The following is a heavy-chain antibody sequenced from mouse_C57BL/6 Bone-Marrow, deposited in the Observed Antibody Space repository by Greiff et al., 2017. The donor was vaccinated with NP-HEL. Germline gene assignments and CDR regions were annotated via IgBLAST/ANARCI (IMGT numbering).Heavy chain of an antibody. CDR1: GFTFSSYG. J-gene: IGHJ1*03. V-gene: IGHV5-6*01. Sequence: EVQLVESGGDLVKPGGSLKLSCAASGFTFSSYGMSWVRQTPDKRLEWVATISSGGSYTYYPDSVKGRFTISRDNAKNTLYLQMSSLKSEDTAMYYCARIWDYWYFDVWGTGTPVTVSS. CDR3: ARIWDYWYFDV. CDR2: ISSGGSYT. D-gene: IGHD4-1*01.